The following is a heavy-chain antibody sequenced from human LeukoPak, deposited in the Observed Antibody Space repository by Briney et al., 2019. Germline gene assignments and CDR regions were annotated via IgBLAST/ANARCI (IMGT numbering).Heavy chain of an antibody. CDR1: GFTFSSYA. CDR2: ISGSGGST. Sequence: PGGSLRLSCAASGFTFSSYAMSWVRQAPGKGLEWVSAISGSGGSTYYADSVKGRFTISRDNSKSTLYLQMNSLRAEDTAVYYCAKDHYEQQLVYDAFDIWGQGTMVTVSS. D-gene: IGHD6-13*01. V-gene: IGHV3-23*01. J-gene: IGHJ3*02. CDR3: AKDHYEQQLVYDAFDI.